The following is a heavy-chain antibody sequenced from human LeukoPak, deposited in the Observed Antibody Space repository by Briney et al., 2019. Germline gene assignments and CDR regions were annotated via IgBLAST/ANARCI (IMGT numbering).Heavy chain of an antibody. CDR1: GFTFSSYS. J-gene: IGHJ4*02. CDR3: ARDAAVADIDY. CDR2: ISSSSYI. D-gene: IGHD6-19*01. V-gene: IGHV3-21*01. Sequence: GGTLRLSCAASGFTFSSYSMNWVRQAPGKGLEWVSSISSSSYIYYADSMKGRFTISRDNAKNSLYLQMNSLRAEDTAVYYCARDAAVADIDYWGQGTLVTVSS.